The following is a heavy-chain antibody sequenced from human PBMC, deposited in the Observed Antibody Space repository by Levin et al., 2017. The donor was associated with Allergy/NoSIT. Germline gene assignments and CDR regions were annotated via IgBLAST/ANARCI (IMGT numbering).Heavy chain of an antibody. V-gene: IGHV3-74*01. CDR2: INTDGSST. CDR1: GFTFSSYW. D-gene: IGHD3-22*01. CDR3: ARDVKWLPGY. Sequence: GESLKISCAASGFTFSSYWMHWVRQTPGKGLVWVSRINTDGSSTTYADSVKGRFTISRDNAKNTLYLQMNSLRAEDTAVYYCARDVKWLPGYWGQGTLVTVSS. J-gene: IGHJ4*02.